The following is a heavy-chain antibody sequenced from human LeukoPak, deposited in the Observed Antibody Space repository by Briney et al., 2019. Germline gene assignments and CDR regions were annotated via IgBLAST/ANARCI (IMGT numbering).Heavy chain of an antibody. V-gene: IGHV3-30-3*01. CDR2: ISYDGSNK. J-gene: IGHJ4*02. Sequence: PGGSLRLSCAASGFTFSNYAMHWVRQAPGKGLEWVAVISYDGSNKYYADSVKGRFTISRDNSKNTLYLQMNSLRAEDTAVYYCARSQYCSSTSCYPFDYWGQGTLVTVSS. D-gene: IGHD2-2*01. CDR3: ARSQYCSSTSCYPFDY. CDR1: GFTFSNYA.